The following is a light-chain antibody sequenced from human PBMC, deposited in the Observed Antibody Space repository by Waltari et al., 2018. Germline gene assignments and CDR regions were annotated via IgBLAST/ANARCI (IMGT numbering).Light chain of an antibody. V-gene: IGLV1-36*01. CDR1: TSNIGKNA. CDR3: AAWDDNLNAVV. J-gene: IGLJ2*01. Sequence: QSVLTQPPSLSAAPSQRVPISCFGSTSNIGKNAVNWYQQFPGKAPKVLIYFDDLLPSGVSDRFSGSKSGTSASLAISGLQSEDEADYYCAAWDDNLNAVVFGGGTKLTVL. CDR2: FDD.